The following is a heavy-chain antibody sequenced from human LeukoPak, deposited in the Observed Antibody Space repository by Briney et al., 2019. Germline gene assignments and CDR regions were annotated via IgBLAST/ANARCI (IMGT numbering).Heavy chain of an antibody. D-gene: IGHD6-19*01. CDR3: ARGWTFKTPLGRVAGTSSRRGRYFDH. J-gene: IGHJ4*01. CDR1: GGSISSSSYY. CDR2: INHSGST. V-gene: IGHV4-39*07. Sequence: PSETLSLTCTVSGGSISSSSYYWSWIRQSPGKGLEWIGEINHSGSTNYNPSLKSRVTISVDTSKNQFSLKMSSVTAADTAMYYCARGWTFKTPLGRVAGTSSRRGRYFDHWGQGTLVTVSS.